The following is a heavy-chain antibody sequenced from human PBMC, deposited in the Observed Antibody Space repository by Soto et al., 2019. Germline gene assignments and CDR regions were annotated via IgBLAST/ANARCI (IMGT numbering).Heavy chain of an antibody. Sequence: GESLKISCKGSGYSFTSYWIGWVRQMPGKGLEWMGIIYPGDSDTRYSPSFQGQVTISADKSISTAYLQWSSLKASDTAMYYCAIYYDYVWGSIVAFDYWGQGTLVTVSS. J-gene: IGHJ4*02. CDR2: IYPGDSDT. CDR3: AIYYDYVWGSIVAFDY. D-gene: IGHD3-16*01. CDR1: GYSFTSYW. V-gene: IGHV5-51*01.